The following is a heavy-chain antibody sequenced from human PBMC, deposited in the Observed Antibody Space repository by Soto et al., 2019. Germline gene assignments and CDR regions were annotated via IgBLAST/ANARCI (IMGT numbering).Heavy chain of an antibody. CDR1: EYTFTDYY. CDR2: INPSGGST. CDR3: ATAAYSTSWYDF. D-gene: IGHD6-13*01. J-gene: IGHJ5*01. Sequence: QEQLMQSGAEVKKPGASVKLSCKSSEYTFTDYYIHWVRQAPGQGLEWMGLINPSGGSTSYAQKFQGRVTMTRDTSTSTVYMELSSLRSEDTAVYYCATAAYSTSWYDFWGQGTLVTVSS. V-gene: IGHV1-46*01.